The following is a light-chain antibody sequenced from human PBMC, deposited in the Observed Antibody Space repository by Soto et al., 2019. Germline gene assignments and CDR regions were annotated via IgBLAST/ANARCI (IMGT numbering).Light chain of an antibody. V-gene: IGKV3-11*01. J-gene: IGKJ5*01. CDR1: QSVSSY. CDR2: DAS. Sequence: EIVLTQSPATLSLSPGERATLSCRASQSVSSYLAWYQQKPGQAPRLLIYDASNRATGIPARFGGSGSGTDFTLTISSLEPEDFAVYYCQQRSNWITFGQGTRLEIK. CDR3: QQRSNWIT.